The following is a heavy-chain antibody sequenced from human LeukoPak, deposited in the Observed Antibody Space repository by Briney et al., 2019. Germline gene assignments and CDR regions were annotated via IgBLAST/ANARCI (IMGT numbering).Heavy chain of an antibody. CDR1: GGTFSSYA. Sequence: SVKVSCKASGGTFSSYAISWVRQAPGQGLEWMGGIIPIFGTANYAQKFQGRVTITAYESTSTAYMELSSLRSEDTAVYYCAVTPGLGRGFDYWGQGTLVTVSS. CDR3: AVTPGLGRGFDY. J-gene: IGHJ4*02. D-gene: IGHD1-26*01. CDR2: IIPIFGTA. V-gene: IGHV1-69*13.